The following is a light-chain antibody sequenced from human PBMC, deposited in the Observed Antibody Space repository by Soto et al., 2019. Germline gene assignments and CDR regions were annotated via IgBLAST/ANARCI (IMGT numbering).Light chain of an antibody. Sequence: EIGMTQSPATLSVSPGERATLSCRASQSININLAWYQQKPGQAPRLLIYDISTRAAAIPARFSGSGSGTDFTLTVSSLEPEDFALYYCQQRSNRITFGQGTRLEI. J-gene: IGKJ5*01. CDR3: QQRSNRIT. CDR2: DIS. CDR1: QSININ. V-gene: IGKV3-11*01.